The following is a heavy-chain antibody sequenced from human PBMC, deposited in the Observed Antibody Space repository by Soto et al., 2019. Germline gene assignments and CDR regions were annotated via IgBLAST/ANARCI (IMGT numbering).Heavy chain of an antibody. CDR2: IIPIFGTA. CDR1: GGTFSSYA. CDR3: AGGSMVRGVGAKRRKHTFDY. J-gene: IGHJ4*02. D-gene: IGHD3-10*01. V-gene: IGHV1-69*01. Sequence: QVQLVQSGAEVKKPGSSVKVSCKASGGTFSSYAISWVRQAPGQGLEWMGGIIPIFGTANYAQKLQGRVTITADESTSTAYMELSSLRSEDTAVYYCAGGSMVRGVGAKRRKHTFDYWGQGTLVTVSS.